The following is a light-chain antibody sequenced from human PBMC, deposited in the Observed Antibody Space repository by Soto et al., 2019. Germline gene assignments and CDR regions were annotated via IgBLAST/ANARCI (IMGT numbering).Light chain of an antibody. CDR2: EVS. CDR3: SSYAGSNINYV. Sequence: SVLTQPPSASGSPGQSVTISCTGTSSDVGGYNYVSWYQQHPGKAPKLMIYEVSKRPSGVPDRFSGSKSGNTASLTVSGLQAEDEADYYCSSYAGSNINYVFGTGTKLTVL. V-gene: IGLV2-8*01. CDR1: SSDVGGYNY. J-gene: IGLJ1*01.